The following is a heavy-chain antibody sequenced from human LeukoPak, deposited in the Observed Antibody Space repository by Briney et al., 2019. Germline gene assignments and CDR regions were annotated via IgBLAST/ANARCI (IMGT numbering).Heavy chain of an antibody. D-gene: IGHD1-26*01. V-gene: IGHV1-24*01. Sequence: ASVKVSCKVSGYTLTELSLHWVRQAPGKGLEWMGGLDPEDGEMIYSQKFQGRVTMTEDTSTDIAYMEMSSLRSEDTAVYYCASARTKWDTLNSCGQGALVTVSS. J-gene: IGHJ4*02. CDR1: GYTLTELS. CDR2: LDPEDGEM. CDR3: ASARTKWDTLNS.